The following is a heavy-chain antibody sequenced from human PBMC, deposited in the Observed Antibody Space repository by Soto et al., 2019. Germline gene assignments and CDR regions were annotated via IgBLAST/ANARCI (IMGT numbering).Heavy chain of an antibody. CDR3: ATIAAAGTSIDY. D-gene: IGHD6-13*01. J-gene: IGHJ4*02. CDR1: GGSISSSNW. V-gene: IGHV4-4*02. Sequence: QVQLQESGPGLVKPSGTLSLTCAVSGGSISSSNWWSWVRQPPVKGLEWIGEIYHSGSTNYNPSLKSRVTISLYKSKHQSSLTLSSVAAEDTGVYYCATIAAAGTSIDYWGQGTVVTVSS. CDR2: IYHSGST.